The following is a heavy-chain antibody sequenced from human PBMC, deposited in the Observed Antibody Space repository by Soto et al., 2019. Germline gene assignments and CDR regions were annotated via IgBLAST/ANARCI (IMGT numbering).Heavy chain of an antibody. V-gene: IGHV4-31*03. Sequence: LSLTCTVSGGSISRGGYYWSWIRPHPGKGLEWIGYIYYSGSTYYNPSLKSRVTISVDTSKNQFSLKLSSVTAADTAVYYCARAEPYDYIWGSYRAFDYWGQGTLVTVSS. CDR3: ARAEPYDYIWGSYRAFDY. D-gene: IGHD3-16*02. CDR2: IYYSGST. J-gene: IGHJ4*02. CDR1: GGSISRGGYY.